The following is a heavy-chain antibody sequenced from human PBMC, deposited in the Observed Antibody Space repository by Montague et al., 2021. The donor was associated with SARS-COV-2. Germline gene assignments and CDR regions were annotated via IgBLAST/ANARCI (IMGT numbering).Heavy chain of an antibody. V-gene: IGHV3-30-3*01. CDR2: ISYDGSNK. Sequence: SLRLSFAASGFTFSSYAMHWVRQAPGKGLEWVAVISYDGSNKYYADSVKGRFTISRDNSKNTLYLQMNSLRAEDTAVYYCASPCKSYTAADSSFDYWGQGTLVTVSS. D-gene: IGHD3-22*01. CDR3: ASPCKSYTAADSSFDY. J-gene: IGHJ4*02. CDR1: GFTFSSYA.